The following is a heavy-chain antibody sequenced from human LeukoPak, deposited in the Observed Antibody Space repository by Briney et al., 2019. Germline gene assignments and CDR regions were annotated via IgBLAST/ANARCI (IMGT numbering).Heavy chain of an antibody. J-gene: IGHJ4*02. D-gene: IGHD6-6*01. CDR3: AKRVAARPYYFDY. Sequence: SCKASGYTFTSYGISWVRQAPGKGLEWVSAISGSGGSTYYADSVKGRFTISRDNSKNTLYLQMNSLRAEDTAVYYCAKRVAARPYYFDYWGQGILVTVSS. CDR1: GYTFTSYG. V-gene: IGHV3-23*01. CDR2: ISGSGGST.